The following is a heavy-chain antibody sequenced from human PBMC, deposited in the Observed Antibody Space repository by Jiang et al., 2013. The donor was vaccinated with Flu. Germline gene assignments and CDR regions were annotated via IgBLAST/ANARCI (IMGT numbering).Heavy chain of an antibody. CDR1: GYSFTTYR. CDR3: ATTYYYGSGSYGNDY. CDR2: IDPSDSYT. D-gene: IGHD3-10*01. J-gene: IGHJ4*02. Sequence: GAEVKKPGESLKISCKGSGYSFTTYRIGWVRQMPGKGLEWMGRIDPSDSYTNYSPSFQGHVTISADKSISTAYLQWSSLKASDTAMYYCATTYYYGSGSYGNDYWGQGTLVTVSS. V-gene: IGHV5-10-1*01.